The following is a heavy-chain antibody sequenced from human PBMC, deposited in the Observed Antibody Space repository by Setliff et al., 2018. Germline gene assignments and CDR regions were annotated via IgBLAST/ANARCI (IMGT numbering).Heavy chain of an antibody. Sequence: ASVKVSCKASGYTFTSYGISWVRQAPGQGLEWMGWISAYNGNTNYAQKLQGRVTMTTDTSTSTAYMELSSLRSEDTAVYYCASPRGAVAGTLDAFDIWGQGTMVTV. D-gene: IGHD6-19*01. J-gene: IGHJ3*02. CDR2: ISAYNGNT. V-gene: IGHV1-18*01. CDR1: GYTFTSYG. CDR3: ASPRGAVAGTLDAFDI.